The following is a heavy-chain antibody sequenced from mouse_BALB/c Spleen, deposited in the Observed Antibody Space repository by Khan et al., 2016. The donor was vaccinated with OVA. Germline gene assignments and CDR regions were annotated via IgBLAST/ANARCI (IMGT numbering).Heavy chain of an antibody. Sequence: EVQLQESGPGLVKPSQSLSLTCTVTGYSITSDYAWNWIRQFPGNKLEWMGYINYSGGTSYLPSLKSRISITRDTSKNQFFLPLNSVTTEDSATYYCARWFAYWGQGTLVTVS. CDR1: GYSITSDYA. V-gene: IGHV3-2*02. CDR3: ARWFAY. CDR2: INYSGGT. J-gene: IGHJ3*01.